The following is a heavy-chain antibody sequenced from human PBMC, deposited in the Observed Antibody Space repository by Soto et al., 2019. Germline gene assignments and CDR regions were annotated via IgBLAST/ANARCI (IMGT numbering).Heavy chain of an antibody. CDR1: GYSFTSYW. CDR3: ARTSMQSRGYSYGHGGMDV. J-gene: IGHJ6*02. D-gene: IGHD5-18*01. V-gene: IGHV5-10-1*01. CDR2: IDPSDSYT. Sequence: EVQLVQSGAEVKKPGESLRISCKGSGYSFTSYWISWVRQMPGKGLERMGRIDPSDSYTNYSPSFQGHVTISADKAISTAYLQWSSLKASDTAMYYCARTSMQSRGYSYGHGGMDVWGQGTTVTVSS.